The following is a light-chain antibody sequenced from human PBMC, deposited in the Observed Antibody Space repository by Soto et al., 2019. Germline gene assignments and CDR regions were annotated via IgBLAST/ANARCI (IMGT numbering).Light chain of an antibody. J-gene: IGLJ3*02. V-gene: IGLV2-23*01. CDR2: EGT. CDR3: AAWDDSLDGGV. Sequence: QSALTQPASVSGSPGQSITISCTGTSSDVVNDLLVSWYQQQPGKAPKLMIYEGTKRPAGVSDRFSGSKSGNTASLTISGLQAEDEADYYCAAWDDSLDGGVFGGGTKLTVL. CDR1: SSDVVNDLL.